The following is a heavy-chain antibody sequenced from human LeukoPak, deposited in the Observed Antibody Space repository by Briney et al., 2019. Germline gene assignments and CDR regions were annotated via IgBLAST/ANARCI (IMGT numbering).Heavy chain of an antibody. Sequence: GGSLRLSCSAFSGFWMSWVRQAPGKGLEWVSAISGSADTTYYAHFLNGRFTISRDSSKNTLYLQMNSLRAEDTAVYYCAKDDSSWSSYSFDYWGQGTLVTVSS. D-gene: IGHD6-13*01. J-gene: IGHJ4*02. CDR2: ISGSADTT. CDR3: AKDDSSWSSYSFDY. CDR1: SGFW. V-gene: IGHV3-23*01.